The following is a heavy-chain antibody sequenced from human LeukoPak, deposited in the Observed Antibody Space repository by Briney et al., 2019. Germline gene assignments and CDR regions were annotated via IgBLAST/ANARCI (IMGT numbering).Heavy chain of an antibody. CDR3: ARHEGIAAAGAAY. D-gene: IGHD6-13*01. CDR1: GYTFTGHY. V-gene: IGHV1-2*02. J-gene: IGHJ4*02. Sequence: GASVKVSFTASGYTFTGHYIHWVRQAPGQGLEWMGWIKPNSGGTNYAQKFQGRVTMTRDTSISTAYLELSSLRSDDTAVYYCARHEGIAAAGAAYWGQGTLATVSS. CDR2: IKPNSGGT.